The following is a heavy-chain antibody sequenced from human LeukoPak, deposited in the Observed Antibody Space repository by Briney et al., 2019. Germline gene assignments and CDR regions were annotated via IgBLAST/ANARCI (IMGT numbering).Heavy chain of an antibody. V-gene: IGHV4-59*12. CDR3: ARGHDYGDYHFDY. D-gene: IGHD4-17*01. CDR1: GGSISSYY. CDR2: IYYSGST. J-gene: IGHJ4*02. Sequence: PSETLSLTCTVSGGSISSYYWSWIRQPPGKGLEWIGYIYYSGSTDYNPSLKSRVTISVETSKNQFSLKLSSVTAADTAVYYCARGHDYGDYHFDYWGQGTLVTVSS.